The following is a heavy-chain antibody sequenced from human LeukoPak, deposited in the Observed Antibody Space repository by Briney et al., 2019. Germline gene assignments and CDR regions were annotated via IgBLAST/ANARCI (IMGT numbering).Heavy chain of an antibody. J-gene: IGHJ4*02. D-gene: IGHD1-26*01. CDR2: IHYTGST. CDR1: GVSISSYY. V-gene: IGHV4-59*01. Sequence: SETLSLTCTVSGVSISSYYWSWIRQPPGKGLEWIGYIHYTGSTNYNPSLKSRVTISIDTSKNQFSLKLSSVTAADTAVYYCARSGQWELPDYWGQGTLVTVSS. CDR3: ARSGQWELPDY.